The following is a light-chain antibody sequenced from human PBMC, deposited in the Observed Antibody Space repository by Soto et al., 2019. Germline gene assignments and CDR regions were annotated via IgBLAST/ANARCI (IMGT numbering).Light chain of an antibody. CDR2: DAS. Sequence: EIVLTQSPATLSLSPGERATLSCRASQSVSSYLAWYQQKPGQAPRLLIYDASNRATGIPARFSGSGSGTDFTLPISSLEPEDFGVYYCQQRSNWPPYTFGQRTKLEIK. J-gene: IGKJ2*01. V-gene: IGKV3-11*01. CDR1: QSVSSY. CDR3: QQRSNWPPYT.